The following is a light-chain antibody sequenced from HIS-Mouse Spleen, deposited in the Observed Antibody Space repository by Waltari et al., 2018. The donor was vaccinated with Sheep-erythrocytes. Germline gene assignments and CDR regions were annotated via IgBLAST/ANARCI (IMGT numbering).Light chain of an antibody. CDR2: DVS. V-gene: IGLV2-11*01. J-gene: IGLJ1*01. Sequence: QSALPPPRSVSGSPGQSVTISCTGTSSDVGGYHYVPWYQQHPGKAPKLMIYDVSKRPSGVPDRFSGSKSGNTASLTISGLQAEDEADYYCCSYAGSYNHVFATGTKVTVL. CDR3: CSYAGSYNHV. CDR1: SSDVGGYHY.